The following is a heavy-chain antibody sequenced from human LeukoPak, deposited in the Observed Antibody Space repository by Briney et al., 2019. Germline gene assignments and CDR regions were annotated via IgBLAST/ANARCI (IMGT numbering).Heavy chain of an antibody. D-gene: IGHD3-9*01. CDR3: ARDGHYDILTGYFQD. Sequence: GGSLRLSCAASGFTFTDYYMSWIRQAPGKGLEWVSYITNSGTTIYYADSVKGRCTISRDNAKNSLYLQMISLRAEDTAVYYCARDGHYDILTGYFQDWGQGTLVTVSS. CDR2: ITNSGTTI. J-gene: IGHJ1*01. CDR1: GFTFTDYY. V-gene: IGHV3-11*01.